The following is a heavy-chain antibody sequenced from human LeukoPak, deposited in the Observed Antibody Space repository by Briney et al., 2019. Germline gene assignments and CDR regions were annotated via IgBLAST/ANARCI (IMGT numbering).Heavy chain of an antibody. CDR1: GVTPSSYA. Sequence: GGSLRLSCAPSGVTPSSYAMHCGPEAPGKGREWVADISDEGSYKYNADTVKGRFTISRDSFTNTMDLHKNCLRAEDTAVYDCARDRRYYASSGYYYCFDYWGQGTLVTVSS. CDR2: ISDEGSYK. J-gene: IGHJ4*02. V-gene: IGHV3-30-3*01. CDR3: ARDRRYYASSGYYYCFDY. D-gene: IGHD3-22*01.